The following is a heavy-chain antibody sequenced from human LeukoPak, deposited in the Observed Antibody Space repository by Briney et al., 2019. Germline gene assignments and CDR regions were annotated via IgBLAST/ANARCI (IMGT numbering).Heavy chain of an antibody. CDR2: ISTSSSYI. J-gene: IGHJ4*02. CDR1: GFTFNKYT. V-gene: IGHV3-21*01. Sequence: GGSLRLSCAASGFTFNKYTMNWVRQAPGKGLEWVSSISTSSSYIYYADSVKGRFTFSRDNTKNSLYLQMNSLRAEDTAVYYCAGRAGAYSHPCDYWGQGTLVTVSS. D-gene: IGHD4/OR15-4a*01. CDR3: AGRAGAYSHPCDY.